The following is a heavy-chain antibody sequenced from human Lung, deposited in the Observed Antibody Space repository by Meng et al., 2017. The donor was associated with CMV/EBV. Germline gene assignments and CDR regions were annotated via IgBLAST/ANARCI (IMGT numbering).Heavy chain of an antibody. Sequence: GESXKISXTASGFTFGDYAMSWVRQAPGKGLEWVGFIRSKAYGGTTEYAASVKGRFTISRDDSKSIAYLQMNSLKTEDTAVYYCTRKLLSYYYYGMDVWGQGTXVTVSS. J-gene: IGHJ6*02. V-gene: IGHV3-49*04. D-gene: IGHD2-2*01. CDR3: TRKLLSYYYYGMDV. CDR2: IRSKAYGGTT. CDR1: GFTFGDYA.